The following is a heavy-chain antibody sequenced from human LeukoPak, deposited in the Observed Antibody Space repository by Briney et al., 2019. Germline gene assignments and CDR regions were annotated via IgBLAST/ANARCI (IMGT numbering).Heavy chain of an antibody. J-gene: IGHJ6*03. CDR1: GFTFSSYG. D-gene: IGHD5-18*01. V-gene: IGHV3-30*02. Sequence: GGSLRLSCAASGFTFSSYGMHWVRQAPGKGLEWVAFIRYDGSNKYYADSVKGRFTISRDNSKNTLYLQMNSLRAEDTAVYYCAKEGYSYGFPYYYYYYMDVWGKGTTVTISS. CDR2: IRYDGSNK. CDR3: AKEGYSYGFPYYYYYYMDV.